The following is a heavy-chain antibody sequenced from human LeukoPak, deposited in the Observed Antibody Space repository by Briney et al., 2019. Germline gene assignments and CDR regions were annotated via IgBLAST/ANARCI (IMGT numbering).Heavy chain of an antibody. CDR2: INGDGGAI. Sequence: GGSLRLSCAASGFTFSSYSMNWVRQTPGKGLVWVSHINGDGGAINYADDVKGRFTISRDNAKSTLYLQTNSLRVEDTAVYYCVRDLPRTSGPWGQGTLVTVSS. V-gene: IGHV3-74*01. D-gene: IGHD3-10*01. J-gene: IGHJ5*02. CDR1: GFTFSSYS. CDR3: VRDLPRTSGP.